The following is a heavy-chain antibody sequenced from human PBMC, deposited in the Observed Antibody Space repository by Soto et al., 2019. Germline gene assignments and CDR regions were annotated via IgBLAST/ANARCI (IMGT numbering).Heavy chain of an antibody. CDR3: ARGTTFQH. Sequence: QVQLQQWGAGLLKPSETLSLTCAGYGGSFSGYYWCWFRQPPGKGLEWIGEINRSGSSNYSPSLKGRVTISVDTSKNQFTLKLSSVTAADTAVYYCARGTTFQHWGQGTLVTVSS. CDR1: GGSFSGYY. V-gene: IGHV4-34*01. J-gene: IGHJ1*01. CDR2: INRSGSS.